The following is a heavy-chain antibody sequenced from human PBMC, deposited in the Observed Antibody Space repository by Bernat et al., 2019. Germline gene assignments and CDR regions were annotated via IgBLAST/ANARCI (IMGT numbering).Heavy chain of an antibody. CDR2: IGPNGGDI. J-gene: IGHJ2*01. D-gene: IGHD6-13*01. Sequence: EVQLLESGGGLVQPGGSLRVSCAASGFTFNNYAMTWVRQAPGKGLDWVSVIGPNGGDIEYADAVKGRFSISRDNSKNTLYLQMNSLIVEDTAVYYCAKYGSSSPVRYFDLWGRGTLLTVSS. V-gene: IGHV3-23*01. CDR1: GFTFNNYA. CDR3: AKYGSSSPVRYFDL.